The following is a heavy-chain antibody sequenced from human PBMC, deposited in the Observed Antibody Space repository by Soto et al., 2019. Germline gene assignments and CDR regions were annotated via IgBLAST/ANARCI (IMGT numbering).Heavy chain of an antibody. V-gene: IGHV1-46*01. J-gene: IGHJ6*02. CDR2: INPSDGST. D-gene: IGHD6-6*01. Sequence: ASVKVSCKASGYTFSSYYMHWVRQAPGQGLEWMGIINPSDGSTSYAQKFQGRVTMTRDTSTSTVYMELSSLRSEDTAVYYCARDLQSIYGMDVWGQGTTVTVSS. CDR1: GYTFSSYY. CDR3: ARDLQSIYGMDV.